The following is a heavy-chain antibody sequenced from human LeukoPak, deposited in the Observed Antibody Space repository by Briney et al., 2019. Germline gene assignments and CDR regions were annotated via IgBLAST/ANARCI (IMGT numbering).Heavy chain of an antibody. CDR1: GFTFSSYG. CDR2: ISYDGSNK. Sequence: GGSLRLSCAASGFTFSSYGMHWVRQAPGKGLEWVVVISYDGSNKYYADSVKGRFTISRDNSKNTLYLQMNSLRAEDTAVYYCAKDSAVAGLFHDAFDIWGQGTMVTVSS. CDR3: AKDSAVAGLFHDAFDI. J-gene: IGHJ3*02. D-gene: IGHD6-19*01. V-gene: IGHV3-30*18.